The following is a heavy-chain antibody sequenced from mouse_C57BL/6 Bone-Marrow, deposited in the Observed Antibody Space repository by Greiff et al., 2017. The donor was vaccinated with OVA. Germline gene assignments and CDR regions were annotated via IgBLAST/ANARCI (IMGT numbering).Heavy chain of an antibody. V-gene: IGHV5-4*01. J-gene: IGHJ3*01. CDR1: GFTFSSYA. Sequence: EVMLVESGGGLVKPGGSLKLSCAASGFTFSSYAMSWVRQTPEKRLEWVATISAGGSYTYYPDNVKGRFTISRDNAKNNLYLQMSHLKSEDTAMYYCARDYYGSSFAYWGQGTLVTVSA. CDR3: ARDYYGSSFAY. D-gene: IGHD1-1*01. CDR2: ISAGGSYT.